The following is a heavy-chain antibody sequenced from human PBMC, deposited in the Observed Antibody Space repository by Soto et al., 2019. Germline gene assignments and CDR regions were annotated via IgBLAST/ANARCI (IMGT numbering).Heavy chain of an antibody. D-gene: IGHD6-13*01. V-gene: IGHV3-30*18. J-gene: IGHJ6*02. CDR3: AKDSLPIAAAGTDYGMDV. CDR2: ISYDGSNK. Sequence: GGSLRLSCAASGFTFSSYGMHWVRQAPGKGLEWVAVISYDGSNKYYADSVKGRFTISRENSKNTLYLQMNSLRAEDTAVYYCAKDSLPIAAAGTDYGMDVWGQGTTVTVSS. CDR1: GFTFSSYG.